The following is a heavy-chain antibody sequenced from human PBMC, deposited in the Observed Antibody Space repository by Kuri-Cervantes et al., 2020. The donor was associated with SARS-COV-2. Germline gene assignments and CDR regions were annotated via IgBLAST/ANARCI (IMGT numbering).Heavy chain of an antibody. CDR2: ISDSGDST. CDR1: GFTFSSYA. D-gene: IGHD2-15*01. V-gene: IGHV3-23*01. Sequence: GESLKISCAASGFTFSSYAMSWVRQAPGQGLEWVSGISDSGDSTNYADSVKGRFTISRDNSKNTLYLQMNSLRAEDTAVYYCARDRIAPTGWDYYMDVWGKGTTVTVSS. CDR3: ARDRIAPTGWDYYMDV. J-gene: IGHJ6*03.